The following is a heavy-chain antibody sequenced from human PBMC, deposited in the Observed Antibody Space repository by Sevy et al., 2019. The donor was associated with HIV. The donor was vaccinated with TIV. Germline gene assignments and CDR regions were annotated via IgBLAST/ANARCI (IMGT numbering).Heavy chain of an antibody. V-gene: IGHV1-24*01. CDR3: ATDTTGYHSTLDY. D-gene: IGHD3-9*01. J-gene: IGHJ4*02. CDR1: GYTLTEFS. CDR2: FDPGDGDAET. Sequence: ASVKVSGKVSGYTLTEFSIHWVRQAPGKGLEWMGGFDPGDGDAETPYAQKFRDRLTMTADTSTDTVYMELSSLRSEDTAVYYCATDTTGYHSTLDYWGQGTLVTVSS.